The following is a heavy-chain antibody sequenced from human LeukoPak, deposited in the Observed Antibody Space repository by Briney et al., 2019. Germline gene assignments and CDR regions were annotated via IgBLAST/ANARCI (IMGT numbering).Heavy chain of an antibody. CDR2: ISGSGGTT. D-gene: IGHD3-22*01. Sequence: GGSLRLSCAASGFTFSNYAMSWVRQAPGKGLEWVSSISGSGGTTYYADSVKGRFTVSRDTSKDTLYLQMNSLRAEDTAVYYCARDDDTSGHYSYFQHWGQGTLVTVSS. CDR3: ARDDDTSGHYSYFQH. J-gene: IGHJ1*01. V-gene: IGHV3-23*01. CDR1: GFTFSNYA.